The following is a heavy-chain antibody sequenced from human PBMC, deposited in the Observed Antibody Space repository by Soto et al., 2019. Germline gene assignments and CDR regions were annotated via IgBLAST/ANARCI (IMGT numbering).Heavy chain of an antibody. J-gene: IGHJ6*02. D-gene: IGHD6-19*01. CDR2: IVGSGVST. V-gene: IGHV3-23*01. Sequence: EVQLLESGGGLVQPGGSLRLSCAASGFTFSTYALSWVRQAPGKGLEWVSAIVGSGVSTYYADSVKGRFTISRDNSKNTLYLQMSSLKTEDTAVYYCTGGRGWRDDDYYYYGMDVWGQGTTVTVSS. CDR3: TGGRGWRDDDYYYYGMDV. CDR1: GFTFSTYA.